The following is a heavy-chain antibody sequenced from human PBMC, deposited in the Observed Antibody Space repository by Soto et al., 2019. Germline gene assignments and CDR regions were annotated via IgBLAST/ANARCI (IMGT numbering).Heavy chain of an antibody. Sequence: PSQTLSFTCAVSGDTVSSNSATWDWLRQSPSRGLEWLGRTYYKSKWYTDYAASLKSRITINADTSRNQFSLHLNSVTPEDTAVYFCARVSLKSLTLITPYYHSGMDVWGQGTTVTVSS. D-gene: IGHD3-3*01. CDR2: TYYKSKWYT. V-gene: IGHV6-1*01. CDR3: ARVSLKSLTLITPYYHSGMDV. J-gene: IGHJ6*02. CDR1: GDTVSSNSAT.